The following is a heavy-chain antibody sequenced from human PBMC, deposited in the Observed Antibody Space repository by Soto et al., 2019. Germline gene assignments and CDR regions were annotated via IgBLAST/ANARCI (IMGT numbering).Heavy chain of an antibody. Sequence: QVQLLQSGAEVKKPASSVKVSCKASGGTFSSYAISWVRQAPGQGLEWMGGIIPIFGTANYAQKFQGRVTITADESPSTADMELRSLRSEDTAVYYCARHAYDYVWERDYWGQGSLVTVSS. J-gene: IGHJ4*02. CDR1: GGTFSSYA. D-gene: IGHD3-16*01. V-gene: IGHV1-69*01. CDR3: ARHAYDYVWERDY. CDR2: IIPIFGTA.